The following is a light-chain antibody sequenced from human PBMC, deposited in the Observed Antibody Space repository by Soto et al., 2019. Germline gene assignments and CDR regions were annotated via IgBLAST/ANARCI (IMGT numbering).Light chain of an antibody. CDR2: DAS. CDR3: QQYHNWPIT. J-gene: IGKJ5*01. V-gene: IGKV3-15*01. CDR1: QSVSSN. Sequence: EIVMTQSPPTLSVSPGESGTLSCRASQSVSSNLAWHQQKPGQAPRILMYDASTRATGISARFSGSGSGTEFTLTISSLQSEDFAVYYCQQYHNWPITFGQGTRLEIK.